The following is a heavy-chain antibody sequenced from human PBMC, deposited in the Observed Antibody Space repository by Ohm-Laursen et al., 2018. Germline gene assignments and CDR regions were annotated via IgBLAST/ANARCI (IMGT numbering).Heavy chain of an antibody. CDR1: GFPFSRYA. D-gene: IGHD2/OR15-2a*01. V-gene: IGHV3-30*03. CDR2: ITYDGNSK. CDR3: ILGSNDPTYY. J-gene: IGHJ4*02. Sequence: SLRLSCAASGFPFSRYAMHWVRQAPGKGLEWVAVITYDGNSKHYAGSVRGRFTISRDNSKNTLYLQMDGLRPEDTAVYYCILGSNDPTYYWGQGTLVTVSS.